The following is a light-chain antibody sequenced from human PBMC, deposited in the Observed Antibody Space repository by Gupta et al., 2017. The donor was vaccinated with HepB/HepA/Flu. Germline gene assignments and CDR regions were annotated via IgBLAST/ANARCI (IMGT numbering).Light chain of an antibody. Sequence: EIVLTQSPATLSLSPGERATLSCRASQSVSSYLALYQQQPGQAPTLLIYDASNKAAGIPATFSGSGSAAEFTPTISSLEHEDFAVYYCRQRSNWPPTFGQGTKVEIK. J-gene: IGKJ1*01. CDR2: DAS. CDR3: RQRSNWPPT. V-gene: IGKV3-11*01. CDR1: QSVSSY.